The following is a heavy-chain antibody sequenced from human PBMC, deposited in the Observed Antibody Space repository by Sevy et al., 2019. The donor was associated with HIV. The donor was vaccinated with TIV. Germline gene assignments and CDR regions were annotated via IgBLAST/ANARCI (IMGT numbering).Heavy chain of an antibody. CDR3: TRDPFRDWFDP. Sequence: GGSVRLSCTASGFTFGDYAMSWFRQAPGKGLEWVGFIRSKAYGGTTEYAASVKGRFTISRDDSKSIAYLQMNSLKTEDTAVYYCTRDPFRDWFDPWGQGTLVTVSS. CDR1: GFTFGDYA. CDR2: IRSKAYGGTT. J-gene: IGHJ5*02. D-gene: IGHD3-16*01. V-gene: IGHV3-49*03.